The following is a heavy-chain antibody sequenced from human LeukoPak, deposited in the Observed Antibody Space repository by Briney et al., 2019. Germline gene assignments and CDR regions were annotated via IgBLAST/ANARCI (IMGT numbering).Heavy chain of an antibody. CDR2: IYYSGST. J-gene: IGHJ4*02. CDR1: GGSISSSSYY. V-gene: IGHV4-39*01. CDR3: ARHFQEPYDSLGFDY. Sequence: PSETLSLTCTVSGGSISSSSYYWGWIRQPPGKGLEWIGSIYYSGSTYYNPSLKSRVTISVDTSKNQFSLKLSSVTAADTAVYYCARHFQEPYDSLGFDYWGQGTLVTVSS. D-gene: IGHD5-12*01.